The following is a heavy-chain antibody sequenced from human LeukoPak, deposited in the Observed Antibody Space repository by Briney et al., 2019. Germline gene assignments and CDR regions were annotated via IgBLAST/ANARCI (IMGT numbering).Heavy chain of an antibody. D-gene: IGHD1-26*01. CDR1: GFTSSTHW. Sequence: GGSLRLSCAASGFTSSTHWMIWVRQAPEKGLEWVANIKQDGSEKYYVDSVKGRFIISRDNAKNSLYLQMNSLRVEDTAVYYCANALGAHYFDSWGQGTLVTVSS. J-gene: IGHJ4*02. CDR2: IKQDGSEK. CDR3: ANALGAHYFDS. V-gene: IGHV3-7*05.